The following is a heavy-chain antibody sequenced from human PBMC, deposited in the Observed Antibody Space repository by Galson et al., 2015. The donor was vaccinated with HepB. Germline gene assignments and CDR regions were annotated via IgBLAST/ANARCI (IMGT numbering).Heavy chain of an antibody. Sequence: SLRLSCAASGFTFNRYSMNWVRQAPGKGLEWLSYISSSSSTTIYYADSVKGRFTISRDNAKNSLYLQMNSLRAEDTAVYYCAGERGSIFSHLYYFDYWGQGTLVTVSS. CDR2: ISSSSSTTI. CDR3: AGERGSIFSHLYYFDY. CDR1: GFTFNRYS. V-gene: IGHV3-48*04. J-gene: IGHJ4*02. D-gene: IGHD3-9*01.